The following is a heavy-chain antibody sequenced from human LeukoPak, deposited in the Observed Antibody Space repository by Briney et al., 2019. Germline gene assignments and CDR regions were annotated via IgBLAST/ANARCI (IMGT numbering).Heavy chain of an antibody. CDR1: GGSISSSSYY. D-gene: IGHD3-22*01. J-gene: IGHJ3*02. Sequence: SETLSLTCTASGGSISSSSYYWGWIRQPQGKGRERIGSIYYSGSTYYNASLKSRVTISVDTSKNQFSLKQSSVTAADTAVYYCARQLIHYYDSSGFDAVDIWGQGTMVTVSS. V-gene: IGHV4-39*01. CDR3: ARQLIHYYDSSGFDAVDI. CDR2: IYYSGST.